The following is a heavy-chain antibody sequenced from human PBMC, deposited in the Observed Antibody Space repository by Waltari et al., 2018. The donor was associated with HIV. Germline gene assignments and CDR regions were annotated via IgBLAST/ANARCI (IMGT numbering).Heavy chain of an antibody. CDR1: GYTFTRYY. V-gene: IGHV1-46*01. J-gene: IGHJ4*02. CDR2: INPSGGST. D-gene: IGHD2-2*01. CDR3: ARDGGVVVPSDY. Sequence: QVQLVQSGAEVKKPGASVKVSCKASGYTFTRYYMHWVRQAPGQGLEWMGIINPSGGSTSYAQKVQGRFTLTRDTSTSTVYMELSSLRSEDTAVYYCARDGGVVVPSDYWGQGTLVTVSS.